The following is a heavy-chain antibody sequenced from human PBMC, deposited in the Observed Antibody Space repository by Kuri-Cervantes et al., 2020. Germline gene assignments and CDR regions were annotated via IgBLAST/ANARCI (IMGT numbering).Heavy chain of an antibody. V-gene: IGHV4-61*01. CDR2: IYYSGST. CDR3: ARYSGPPRIYAIFGVVTFYYFDY. CDR1: GGSVSSGSYY. Sequence: SETLSLTCTVSGGSVSSGSYYWSRIRQPPGKGLEWIGYIYYSGSTNYNPSLKSRVTISVDTSKNQFSLKLSSVTAADTAVYYCARYSGPPRIYAIFGVVTFYYFDYWGQGTLVTVSS. D-gene: IGHD3-3*01. J-gene: IGHJ4*02.